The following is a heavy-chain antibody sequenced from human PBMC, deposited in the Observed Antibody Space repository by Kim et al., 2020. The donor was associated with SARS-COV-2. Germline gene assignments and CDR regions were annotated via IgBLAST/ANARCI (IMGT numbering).Heavy chain of an antibody. D-gene: IGHD6-13*01. V-gene: IGHV4-39*01. CDR3: ATPIRIAAEGLFDY. Sequence: SETLSLTCTVSGGSISSSSYYWGWIRQPPGKGLEWIGSIYYSGSTYYNPSLKSRVTISVDTSKNQFSLKLSSVTAADTAVYYCATPIRIAAEGLFDYWGQGTLVTVSS. CDR2: IYYSGST. CDR1: GGSISSSSYY. J-gene: IGHJ4*02.